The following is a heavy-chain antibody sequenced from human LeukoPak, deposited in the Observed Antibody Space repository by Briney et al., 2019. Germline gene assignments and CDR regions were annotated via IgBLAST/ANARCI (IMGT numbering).Heavy chain of an antibody. Sequence: PSQTLSLTCAISGDSVSSNSAAWNWIRQSPSRGLEWLGRTYYRSKWYNDYAVSVKSRITIKPDTSKNQFSLQLNSVTPEDTAVYYCARGRDTAMVLSGEYFDYWGQGTLVTVSS. CDR3: ARGRDTAMVLSGEYFDY. J-gene: IGHJ4*02. V-gene: IGHV6-1*01. CDR2: TYYRSKWYN. CDR1: GDSVSSNSAA. D-gene: IGHD5-18*01.